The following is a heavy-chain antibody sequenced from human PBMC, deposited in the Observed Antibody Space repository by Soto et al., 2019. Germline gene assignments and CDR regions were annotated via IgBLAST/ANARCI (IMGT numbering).Heavy chain of an antibody. CDR3: ARVTTFYDILTSSYALNYFDY. Sequence: GGSLRLSCAASGFSVTSNYMTWVRQAPGKGLECVSVIYAGGNTYYPDSVKGRFTISSDNSKNTLFLQMNNLRAEDTAVYYCARVTTFYDILTSSYALNYFDYWGQGTRVTVSS. J-gene: IGHJ4*02. CDR1: GFSVTSNY. V-gene: IGHV3-53*01. CDR2: IYAGGNT. D-gene: IGHD3-9*01.